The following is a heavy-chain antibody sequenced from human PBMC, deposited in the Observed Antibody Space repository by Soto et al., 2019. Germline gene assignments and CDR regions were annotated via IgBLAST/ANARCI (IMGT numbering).Heavy chain of an antibody. V-gene: IGHV3-7*01. CDR3: AREGSSSGDWFDP. CDR1: GFTFSSYW. J-gene: IGHJ5*02. D-gene: IGHD6-6*01. CDR2: IKQDGSEK. Sequence: EVQVVESGGGLVQPGGSLRLSCAASGFTFSSYWMSWVRQAPGKGLEWVANIKQDGSEKYYVDSVKGRFTISRDNAKNSLYLQMNSLRAEDTAVYYCAREGSSSGDWFDPWGQGTLVTVSS.